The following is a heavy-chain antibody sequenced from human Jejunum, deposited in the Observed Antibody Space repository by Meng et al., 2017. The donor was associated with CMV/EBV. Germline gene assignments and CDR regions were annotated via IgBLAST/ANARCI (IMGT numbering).Heavy chain of an antibody. CDR1: GDSVSSNSAA. J-gene: IGHJ4*02. V-gene: IGHV6-1*01. CDR3: ARAPRYNWNLDY. Sequence: GDSVSSNSAAWTWIRQSPSRGLEWLGRTYYRSKWDNDYAVSVKSRITINPDTSQNQISLQLNSVTPEDTAVYYCARAPRYNWNLDYWGQGTLVTVSS. CDR2: TYYRSKWDN. D-gene: IGHD1-20*01.